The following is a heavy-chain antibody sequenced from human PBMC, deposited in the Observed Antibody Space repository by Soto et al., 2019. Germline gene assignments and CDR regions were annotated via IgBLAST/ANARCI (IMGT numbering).Heavy chain of an antibody. CDR1: GYSFTSYW. D-gene: IGHD6-19*01. CDR3: ARMNCSGWYDYNGMDV. CDR2: IYPGDSDT. V-gene: IGHV5-51*01. J-gene: IGHJ6*02. Sequence: GESLKISSKGSGYSFTSYWIGWVRQMPGKGLEWMGIIYPGDSDTRYSPSFQGQVTISADKSISTAYLQWSSLKASDTAMYYCARMNCSGWYDYNGMDVRAQRTTVTVS.